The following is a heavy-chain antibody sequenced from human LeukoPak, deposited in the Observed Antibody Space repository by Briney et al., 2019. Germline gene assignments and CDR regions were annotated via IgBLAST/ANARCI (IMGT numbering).Heavy chain of an antibody. J-gene: IGHJ4*02. Sequence: SETLSLTCAVSGGSFSAYYWSWIRQPPGKGLEWIGEINHSGSTNYNPSLKSRVTISVDTSKNQFSLMLTSVTAEDTAVYYCARAWRNDYSFGWYYDYWGQGALVTVSS. CDR2: INHSGST. CDR1: GGSFSAYY. CDR3: ARAWRNDYSFGWYYDY. V-gene: IGHV4-34*01. D-gene: IGHD6-19*01.